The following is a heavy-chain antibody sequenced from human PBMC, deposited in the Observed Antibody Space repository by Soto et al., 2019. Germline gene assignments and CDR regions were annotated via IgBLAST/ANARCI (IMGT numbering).Heavy chain of an antibody. Sequence: GGSLRLSCAASGFTFSSYAMSWVRQAPGKGLEWVSGISGSGGSTYYADSVKGRFTISRDNSKNTLYLQMNSLRAEDTAVYYCAKSYDFWWQYYFEYWGQGTLVTVSS. V-gene: IGHV3-23*01. J-gene: IGHJ4*02. CDR1: GFTFSSYA. D-gene: IGHD3-3*01. CDR2: ISGSGGST. CDR3: AKSYDFWWQYYFEY.